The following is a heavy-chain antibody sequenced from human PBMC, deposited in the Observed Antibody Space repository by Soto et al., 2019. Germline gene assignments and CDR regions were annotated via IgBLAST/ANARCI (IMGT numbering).Heavy chain of an antibody. CDR3: ASRSGRYYYYYVMDV. V-gene: IGHV4-61*01. CDR2: IYYSGST. Sequence: SETLSLTCNVSGASVSSASYYWSWIRQPPGKGLEWIGYIYYSGSTNYNPSLKSRVTISVDTPKNQFSLKLSSVTAADTAVYYCASRSGRYYYYYVMDVWGQGTTVTVSS. CDR1: GASVSSASYY. D-gene: IGHD1-26*01. J-gene: IGHJ6*02.